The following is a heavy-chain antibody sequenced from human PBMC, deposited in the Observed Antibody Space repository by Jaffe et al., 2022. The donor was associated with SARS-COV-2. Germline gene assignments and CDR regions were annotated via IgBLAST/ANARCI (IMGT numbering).Heavy chain of an antibody. Sequence: QLQLQESGPGLVKPSETLSLTCTVSGGSISSSSYYWGWIRQPPGKGLEWIGSIYYSGSTYYNPSLKSRVTISVDTSKNQFSLKLSSVTAADTAVYYCARHQHYYPGYSSSWLANNWFDPWGQGTLVTVSS. V-gene: IGHV4-39*01. CDR3: ARHQHYYPGYSSSWLANNWFDP. D-gene: IGHD6-13*01. CDR1: GGSISSSSYY. CDR2: IYYSGST. J-gene: IGHJ5*02.